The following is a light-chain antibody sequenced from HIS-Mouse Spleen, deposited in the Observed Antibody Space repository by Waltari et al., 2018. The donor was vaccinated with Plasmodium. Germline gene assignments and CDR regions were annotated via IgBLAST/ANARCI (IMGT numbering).Light chain of an antibody. V-gene: IGLV2-14*02. CDR3: SSYTSSSTLV. CDR2: EGS. J-gene: IGLJ1*01. CDR1: SSDVGSYDL. Sequence: QSALTQPASVSGSPGPSLPISCTGTSSDVGSYDLLSWYQQHPGNAPKLMMYEGSKRPSGVSNRFSGSKSGNTASLTISGLQAEDEADYYCSSYTSSSTLVFGTGTKVTVL.